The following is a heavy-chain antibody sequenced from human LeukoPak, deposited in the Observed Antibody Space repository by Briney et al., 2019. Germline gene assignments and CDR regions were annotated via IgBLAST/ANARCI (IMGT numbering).Heavy chain of an antibody. CDR2: INSDGSST. V-gene: IGHV3-74*01. CDR3: AREYSSSGYYYYYYMDV. Sequence: GGSLRLSCAASGFTFSSYAMSWVRQAPGKGLVWVSRINSDGSSTSYADSVKGRFTISRDNAKNTLYLQMNSLRAEDTAVYYCAREYSSSGYYYYYYMDVWGKGTTVTVSS. J-gene: IGHJ6*03. D-gene: IGHD6-6*01. CDR1: GFTFSSYA.